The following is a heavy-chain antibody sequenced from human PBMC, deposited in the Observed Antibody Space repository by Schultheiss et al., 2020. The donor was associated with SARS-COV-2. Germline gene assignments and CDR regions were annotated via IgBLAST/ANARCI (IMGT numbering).Heavy chain of an antibody. CDR2: ISSSSSYI. Sequence: GGSLRLSCAASGFTFSSYSMNWVRQAPGKGLEWVSSISSSSSYIYYADSVKGRFTISRDNAKNSLYLQMNSLRGEDTAVYYCATHVAYPTGVDYWGQGTLVTVSS. V-gene: IGHV3-21*04. D-gene: IGHD2-21*01. CDR3: ATHVAYPTGVDY. CDR1: GFTFSSYS. J-gene: IGHJ4*02.